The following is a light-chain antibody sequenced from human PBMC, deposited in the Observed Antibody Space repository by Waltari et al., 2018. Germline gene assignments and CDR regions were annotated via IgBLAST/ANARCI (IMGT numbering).Light chain of an antibody. Sequence: SFALTQPPSVSVSPGQTARSTCSAEELSKNYAYWYQQKPSQAPLLVISKDTERPSGIPERLSGSSSGKTVTLTISGVQAEDEADYFCQSADGTTNSVVFGGGTKLTVL. CDR2: KDT. J-gene: IGLJ2*01. CDR3: QSADGTTNSVV. V-gene: IGLV3-25*03. CDR1: ELSKNY.